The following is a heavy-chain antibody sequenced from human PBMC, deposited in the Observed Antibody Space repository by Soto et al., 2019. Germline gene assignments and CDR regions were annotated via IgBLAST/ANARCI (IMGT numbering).Heavy chain of an antibody. J-gene: IGHJ6*02. CDR3: AKLYCSGGSCYRYYYYYGMDV. Sequence: AGGSLRLSCAASGFTFSSYAMSWVRQAPGKGLEWVSAISGSGGSTYYADSVKGRFTISRDNSKNTLYLQMNSLRAEDTAVYYCAKLYCSGGSCYRYYYYYGMDVWGQGTTVTVSS. CDR1: GFTFSSYA. V-gene: IGHV3-23*01. CDR2: ISGSGGST. D-gene: IGHD2-15*01.